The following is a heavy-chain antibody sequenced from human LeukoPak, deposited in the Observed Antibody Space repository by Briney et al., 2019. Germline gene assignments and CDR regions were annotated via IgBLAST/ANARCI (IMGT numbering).Heavy chain of an antibody. J-gene: IGHJ4*02. CDR3: AKDGGY. V-gene: IGHV3-23*01. Sequence: GGSLRLSCAASGFTFSSYAMSWVRQAPGKGLEWVSAISNTGENTHYADSVKGRSSISRDNSKNTVYLQMSGLRAEDTAVYYCAKDGGYWGQGTLVTVSP. CDR1: GFTFSSYA. CDR2: ISNTGENT. D-gene: IGHD3-3*01.